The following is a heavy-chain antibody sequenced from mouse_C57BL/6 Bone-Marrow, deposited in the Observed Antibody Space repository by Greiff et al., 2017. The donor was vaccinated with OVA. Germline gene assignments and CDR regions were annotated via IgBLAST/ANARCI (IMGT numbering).Heavy chain of an antibody. V-gene: IGHV1-78*01. CDR2: IYPRDGST. D-gene: IGHD1-1*01. J-gene: IGHJ1*03. Sequence: VQLQQSDAELVKPGASVKISCKVSGYTFTDHNINWMKQRPEQGLAWIGYIYPRDGSTKYNEKFKGKATLTADKSSSTAYMQLNSLTSEDSAVYFCARWGYYYGSSYHPSWYFDVWGTGTTVTVSS. CDR3: ARWGYYYGSSYHPSWYFDV. CDR1: GYTFTDHN.